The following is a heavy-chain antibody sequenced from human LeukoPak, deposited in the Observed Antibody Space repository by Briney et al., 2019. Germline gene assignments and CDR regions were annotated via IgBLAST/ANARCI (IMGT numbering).Heavy chain of an antibody. D-gene: IGHD3-10*01. CDR2: ISPSGGST. CDR1: GYTFTSYY. CDR3: ASENYGSGSYFVSGMDV. Sequence: ASVKVSCKASGYTFTSYYMHWVRQAPGQGLEWMGIISPSGGSTSYAQKFQGRVTMTRDTSTSTVYMELSSLRSEDTAVYYCASENYGSGSYFVSGMDVWGKGTTVTVSS. V-gene: IGHV1-46*03. J-gene: IGHJ6*04.